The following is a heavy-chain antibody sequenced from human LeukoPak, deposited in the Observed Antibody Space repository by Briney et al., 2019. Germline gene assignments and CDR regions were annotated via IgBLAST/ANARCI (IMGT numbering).Heavy chain of an antibody. Sequence: ASVKVSCKASGGIFSNYAITWVRQATGQGLEWMGWMNPNSGYSGYAQKFQGRVTVTWNTSISTAYMELSSLRSEDTAVYYCARGQGGHWGQGTLVTVSS. CDR2: MNPNSGYS. J-gene: IGHJ1*01. V-gene: IGHV1-8*03. CDR1: GGIFSNYA. D-gene: IGHD3-16*01. CDR3: ARGQGGH.